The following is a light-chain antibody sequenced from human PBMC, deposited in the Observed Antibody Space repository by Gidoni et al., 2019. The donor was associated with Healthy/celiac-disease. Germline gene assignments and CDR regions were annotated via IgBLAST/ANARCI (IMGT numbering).Light chain of an antibody. J-gene: IGKJ2*01. V-gene: IGKV1-39*01. Sequence: DNQMNQAPSSLSAAVGDRVTITCRARQSISSYLNWYQQQPGKAPKLLIYAASSLQSGVPSRFSGSGSGTDFTLTISSLQPEDFATYYCQQSYSTPYTFGQGTKLEIK. CDR3: QQSYSTPYT. CDR1: QSISSY. CDR2: AAS.